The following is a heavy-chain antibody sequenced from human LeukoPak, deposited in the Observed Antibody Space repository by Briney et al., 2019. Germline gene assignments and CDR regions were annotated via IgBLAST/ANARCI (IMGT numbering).Heavy chain of an antibody. J-gene: IGHJ4*02. CDR3: ARDVLMGVTGY. CDR1: GFTFSSYA. Sequence: PGGSLRLSCAASGFTFSSYAMSWVRQAPGKGLEWVSYISSSGSTIYYADSVKGRFTISRDNAKNSLYLQMNSLRAEDTAVYYCARDVLMGVTGYWGQGTLVTVSS. D-gene: IGHD1-20*01. CDR2: ISSSGSTI. V-gene: IGHV3-48*04.